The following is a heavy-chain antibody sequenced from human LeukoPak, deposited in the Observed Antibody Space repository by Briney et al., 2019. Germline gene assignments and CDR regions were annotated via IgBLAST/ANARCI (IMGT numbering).Heavy chain of an antibody. CDR3: ARGYCSGGSCYSPYFDY. Sequence: GESLKISCQGSGYSFTSYWIGWVRPMPGKGLEWKGIIYPGDSDTRYSPSFQGQVTISADKSISTAYLQWSSLKASDTAMYYCARGYCSGGSCYSPYFDYWGQGTLVTVSS. CDR2: IYPGDSDT. V-gene: IGHV5-51*01. CDR1: GYSFTSYW. J-gene: IGHJ4*02. D-gene: IGHD2-15*01.